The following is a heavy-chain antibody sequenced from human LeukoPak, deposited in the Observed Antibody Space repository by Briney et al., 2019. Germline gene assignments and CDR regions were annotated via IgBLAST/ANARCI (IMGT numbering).Heavy chain of an antibody. D-gene: IGHD4-17*01. Sequence: SETLSLTCAVYGGSFSGYYWSWIRQPPGKGLEWIGEINHSGSTNYNPPLKSRVTISVDTSKNQFSLKLSSVTAADTAVYYCARGRYGLNWFDPWGQGTLVTVSS. CDR1: GGSFSGYY. J-gene: IGHJ5*02. CDR3: ARGRYGLNWFDP. V-gene: IGHV4-34*01. CDR2: INHSGST.